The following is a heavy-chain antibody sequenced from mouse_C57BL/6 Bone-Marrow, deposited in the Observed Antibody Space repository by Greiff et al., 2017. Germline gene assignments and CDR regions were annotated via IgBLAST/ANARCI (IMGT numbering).Heavy chain of an antibody. CDR1: GFTFSSYG. J-gene: IGHJ1*03. D-gene: IGHD1-1*01. Sequence: EVQGVESGGDLVKPGGSLKLSCAASGFTFSSYGMSWVRQTPDKRLEWVATISSGGSYTYYPDSVKGRFTISRDNAKNTLYLQMSSLKSEDTAMYYCARQTTVVYWYFDVWGTGTTVTVSS. CDR3: ARQTTVVYWYFDV. V-gene: IGHV5-6*01. CDR2: ISSGGSYT.